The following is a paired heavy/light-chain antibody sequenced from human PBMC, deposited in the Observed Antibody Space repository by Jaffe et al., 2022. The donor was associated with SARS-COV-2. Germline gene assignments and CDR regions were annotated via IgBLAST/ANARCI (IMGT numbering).Light chain of an antibody. CDR1: SSNIGSNT. V-gene: IGLV1-44*01. J-gene: IGLJ2*01. CDR3: AAWDASLNGVL. CDR2: NDN. Sequence: QSVLTQPPSASGTPGQRVTISCSGSSSNIGSNTVNWYQQLPGSTPKLLVYNDNQRPSGVPDRFSGSQSGTSASLAIGGLQSEDEADYFCAAWDASLNGVLFGGGTKLTVL.
Heavy chain of an antibody. CDR1: GDSISRSNYF. Sequence: LQLQESGPGLVKPSETLSLTCTVSGDSISRSNYFWGWIRKPPGRGLEWIGTISYSGSTYYNPSLKSRVTMSVDTSKNQFSLRLSSVTAADTAVYYCARPLAGSPRDAFDVWGQGTMVTVSS. V-gene: IGHV4-39*01. J-gene: IGHJ3*01. CDR3: ARPLAGSPRDAFDV. CDR2: ISYSGST. D-gene: IGHD6-19*01.